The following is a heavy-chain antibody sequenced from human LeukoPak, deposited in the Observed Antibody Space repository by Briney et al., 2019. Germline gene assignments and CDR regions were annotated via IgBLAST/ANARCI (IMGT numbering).Heavy chain of an antibody. V-gene: IGHV1-69*04. D-gene: IGHD4-11*01. J-gene: IGHJ4*02. CDR3: ARDNGYMTTANRFDY. Sequence: SVKVSCKASGGTFSSCTISWVRQAPGQGLEWMGRIIPILGIANYAQKFQGRVTITADKSTSTAYMELSSLRSEDTAVYYCARDNGYMTTANRFDYWGQGTLVTVSS. CDR1: GGTFSSCT. CDR2: IIPILGIA.